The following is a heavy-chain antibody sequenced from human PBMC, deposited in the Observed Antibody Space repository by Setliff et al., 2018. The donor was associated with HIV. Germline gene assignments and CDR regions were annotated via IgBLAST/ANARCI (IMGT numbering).Heavy chain of an antibody. D-gene: IGHD5-12*01. J-gene: IGHJ4*02. Sequence: ASVKVSCKASGYSFTNYGISWVRQAPGQGLEWMGWISSYNGNTNYAQKVQGRVTMTTDTSTSTAYMELRSLRSDDTAVYYCARSEGQWLRPEGALCDYWGQGTLVTVSS. CDR1: GYSFTNYG. CDR2: ISSYNGNT. V-gene: IGHV1-18*01. CDR3: ARSEGQWLRPEGALCDY.